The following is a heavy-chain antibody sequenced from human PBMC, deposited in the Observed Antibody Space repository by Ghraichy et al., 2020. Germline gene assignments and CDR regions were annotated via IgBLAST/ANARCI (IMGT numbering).Heavy chain of an antibody. V-gene: IGHV4-59*08. J-gene: IGHJ5*02. CDR2: IYYSGST. CDR1: GGSISSYY. D-gene: IGHD6-13*01. Sequence: SQTLSLTCTVSGGSISSYYWSWIRQPPGKGLEWIGYIYYSGSTNYNPSLKSRVTISVDTSKNQFSLKLSSVTAADTAVYYCARHFSAIAAAGLFWFDPWGQGTLVTVSS. CDR3: ARHFSAIAAAGLFWFDP.